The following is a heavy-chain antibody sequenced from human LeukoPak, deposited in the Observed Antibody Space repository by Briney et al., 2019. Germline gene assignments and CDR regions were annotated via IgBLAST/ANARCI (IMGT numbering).Heavy chain of an antibody. CDR1: GFTFSSYA. J-gene: IGHJ6*02. V-gene: IGHV3-30*04. D-gene: IGHD6-13*01. Sequence: PGGSLRLSCAASGFTFSSYAMHWVRQAPGKGLEWVAVISYDGSNKYYADSVKGRFTISRDNSKNTLYLQMNSLRAEDTAVYYCARDRSSSWYPPPLDVWGQGTTVTVSS. CDR3: ARDRSSSWYPPPLDV. CDR2: ISYDGSNK.